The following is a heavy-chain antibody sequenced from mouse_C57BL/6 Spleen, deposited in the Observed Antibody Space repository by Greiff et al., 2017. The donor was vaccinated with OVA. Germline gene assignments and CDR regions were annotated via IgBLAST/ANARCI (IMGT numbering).Heavy chain of an antibody. CDR1: GYTFPSYW. D-gene: IGHD1-1*01. J-gene: IGHJ4*01. CDR2: IHPNSGST. Sequence: VQLQQPGAELVTPGASVKLSCKASGYTFPSYWMHWVTQRPGQGLEWIGMIHPNSGSTNYNEKFKSKATLTVDKSSSTAYMQLSSLTSEDSAVYYCARSMGSSYVGAMDYWGQGTSVTVSS. V-gene: IGHV1-64*01. CDR3: ARSMGSSYVGAMDY.